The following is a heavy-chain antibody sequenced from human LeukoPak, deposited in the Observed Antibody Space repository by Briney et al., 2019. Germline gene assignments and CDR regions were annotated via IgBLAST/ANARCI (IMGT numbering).Heavy chain of an antibody. D-gene: IGHD3-16*01. V-gene: IGHV3-7*01. CDR2: IYQHGSEE. CDR3: AREATFGYHYFDY. Sequence: GGSLRLSCAVYGFTFSSNRMSWVRQAPGKGLEWVANIYQHGSEEHYVDSVKGRFTISRDNAKNSLYLQMDSLRAEDTAMYYCAREATFGYHYFDYWGQGTLVTVSS. J-gene: IGHJ4*02. CDR1: GFTFSSNR.